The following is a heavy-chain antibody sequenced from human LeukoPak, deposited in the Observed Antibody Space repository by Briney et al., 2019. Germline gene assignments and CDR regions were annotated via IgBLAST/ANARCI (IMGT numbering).Heavy chain of an antibody. V-gene: IGHV3-7*01. CDR1: GFTFSSYA. CDR2: INQDGSEK. J-gene: IGHJ5*02. Sequence: GGSLRLSCAASGFTFSSYAMSWVRQAPGKGLEWVANINQDGSEKYYVDSVKGRFTISRDNAKNSLYLQTNSLRAEDTAVYYCARESTGSGWFDPWGQGTLVTVSS. CDR3: ARESTGSGWFDP. D-gene: IGHD2-8*02.